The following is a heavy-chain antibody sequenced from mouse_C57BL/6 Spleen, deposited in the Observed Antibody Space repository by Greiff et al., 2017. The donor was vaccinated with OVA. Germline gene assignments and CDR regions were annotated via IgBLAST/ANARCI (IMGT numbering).Heavy chain of an antibody. V-gene: IGHV1-62-2*01. Sequence: VKVVESGAELVKPGASVKLSCKASGYTFTEYTIHWVKQRSGQGLEWIGWFYPGSGSIKYNEKFKDKATLTADKSSSTVYMELSRLTSEDSAVYFCARHEGGDQYYYGSSDYAMDYWGQGTSVTVSS. CDR3: ARHEGGDQYYYGSSDYAMDY. D-gene: IGHD1-1*01. CDR2: FYPGSGSI. J-gene: IGHJ4*01. CDR1: GYTFTEYT.